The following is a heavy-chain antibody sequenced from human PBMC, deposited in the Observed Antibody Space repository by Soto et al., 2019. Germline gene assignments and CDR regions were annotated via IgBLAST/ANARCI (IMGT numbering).Heavy chain of an antibody. CDR3: ARDLGFGLSDY. J-gene: IGHJ4*02. D-gene: IGHD3-10*01. CDR1: GYTFTSYS. CDR2: INAGNGNT. V-gene: IGHV1-3*01. Sequence: ASVKVSCKASGYTFTSYSMHWVRQAPGQRLEWMGWINAGNGNTKYSQKFQGRVTITRDTSASTAYMELSSLRSEDTAVYYCARDLGFGLSDYWGQGTLVTVSS.